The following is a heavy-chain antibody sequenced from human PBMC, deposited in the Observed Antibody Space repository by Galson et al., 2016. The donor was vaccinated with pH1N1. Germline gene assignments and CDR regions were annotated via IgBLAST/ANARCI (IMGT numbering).Heavy chain of an antibody. D-gene: IGHD3-10*01. J-gene: IGHJ4*02. CDR1: GYTYW. CDR3: ARRYGSGSSYYVDY. CDR2: IYPGDSDT. V-gene: IGHV5-51*01. Sequence: QSGAEVKKPGESLKISCKGPGYTYWIAWVRQMPGKGLEWMGIIYPGDSDTRYSPSFQGQLTISADKSISTASLQRSSLKASDTAMYYCARRYGSGSSYYVDYWGQGTLVTVSS.